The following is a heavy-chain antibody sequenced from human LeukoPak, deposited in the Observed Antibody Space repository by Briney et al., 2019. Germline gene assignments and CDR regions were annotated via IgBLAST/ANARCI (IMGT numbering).Heavy chain of an antibody. CDR1: GFTFTNYW. J-gene: IGHJ3*02. CDR3: AKIRPPAYDI. V-gene: IGHV3-7*03. CDR2: INQDGSEK. D-gene: IGHD3-3*02. Sequence: PGGSLRLSCAASGFTFTNYWMSWVRQAPGKGLEWVANINQDGSEKFYVDSVKGRFTISRDNSKNTLYLQMNSLRAEDTAVYYCAKIRPPAYDIWGQGTMVTVSS.